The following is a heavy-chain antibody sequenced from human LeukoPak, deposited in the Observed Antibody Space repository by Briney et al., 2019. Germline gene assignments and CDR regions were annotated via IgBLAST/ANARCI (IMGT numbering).Heavy chain of an antibody. D-gene: IGHD6-19*01. CDR2: IYYSGST. Sequence: PSETLSLTCTVSGVSISSYYWSWIRQPPGKGLEWLGYIYYSGSTNYNPSLKSRVTISVDTSKNQFSLKLSSVTAADTAVYYCASGASGIAVAGVSYFQHWGQGTLVTVSS. J-gene: IGHJ1*01. V-gene: IGHV4-59*01. CDR3: ASGASGIAVAGVSYFQH. CDR1: GVSISSYY.